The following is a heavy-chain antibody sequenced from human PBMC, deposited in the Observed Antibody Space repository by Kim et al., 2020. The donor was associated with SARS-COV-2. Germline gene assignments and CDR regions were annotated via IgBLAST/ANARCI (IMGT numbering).Heavy chain of an antibody. Sequence: RFTISRDNAKNSLYLQMNSLRAEDTAVYYCARALGYYYDSRGGLLDSPDYWGQGTLVTVSS. V-gene: IGHV3-11*01. D-gene: IGHD3-22*01. J-gene: IGHJ4*02. CDR3: ARALGYYYDSRGGLLDSPDY.